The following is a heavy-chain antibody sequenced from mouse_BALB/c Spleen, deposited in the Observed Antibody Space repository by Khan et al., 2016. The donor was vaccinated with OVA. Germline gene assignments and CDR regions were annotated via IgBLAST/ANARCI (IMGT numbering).Heavy chain of an antibody. CDR3: ARIGDGSRSFDY. D-gene: IGHD1-1*01. V-gene: IGHV5-17*02. CDR1: GFTFSSFG. J-gene: IGHJ2*01. CDR2: IRSGSSTI. Sequence: EVELVESGGGLVQPGGSRKLSCAASGFTFSSFGMHWVRQAPEKGLEWVAYIRSGSSTIYYADTVKGRFTISRDNPKNTLFLQMTSLRSEDTAMYYCARIGDGSRSFDYWGQGTTLTVSS.